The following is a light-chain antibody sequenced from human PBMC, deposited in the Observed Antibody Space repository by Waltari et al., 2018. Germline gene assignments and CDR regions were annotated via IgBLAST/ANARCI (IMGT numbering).Light chain of an antibody. CDR3: SSYASTNSHV. J-gene: IGLJ1*01. V-gene: IGLV2-14*01. CDR2: EVY. Sequence: QSALTQPASVSGSPGQSVAISCTGTSSYVGGYNYVPWYQQHPGNAPKLVIFEVYNRPSGVSDRFSGSKSGNTASLTISGLQADDESDYYCSSYASTNSHVFGTGTRVTVL. CDR1: SSYVGGYNY.